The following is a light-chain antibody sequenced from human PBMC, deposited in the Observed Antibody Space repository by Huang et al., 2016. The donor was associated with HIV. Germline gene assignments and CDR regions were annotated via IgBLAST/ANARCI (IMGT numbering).Light chain of an antibody. Sequence: EIVMRQSPATLSVSPGERATLSCRASPNIGPNLAWYHQKPGQAPRLLIYGASTRATGIPGMFRGSGSETEFTLTITSLQSDDSAVYFCQQFNTWPLTFGGGTKVEIK. J-gene: IGKJ4*01. CDR3: QQFNTWPLT. V-gene: IGKV3-15*01. CDR2: GAS. CDR1: PNIGPN.